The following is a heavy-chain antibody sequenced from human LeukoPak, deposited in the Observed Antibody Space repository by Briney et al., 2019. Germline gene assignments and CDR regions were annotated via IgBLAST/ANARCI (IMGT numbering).Heavy chain of an antibody. CDR1: GVTFSNYA. V-gene: IGHV1-69*13. D-gene: IGHD2-2*01. CDR2: IIPMFSAA. CDR3: VRVKESAPVAAAVPYYFDR. J-gene: IGHJ4*02. Sequence: SVKVSCKASGVTFSNYAISWVRQAPGQGLEWMGGIIPMFSAADYAQKFQDRVTITADESTSTAYMELRSLRSEDTAVYYCVRVKESAPVAAAVPYYFDRWGQGTLVTVSS.